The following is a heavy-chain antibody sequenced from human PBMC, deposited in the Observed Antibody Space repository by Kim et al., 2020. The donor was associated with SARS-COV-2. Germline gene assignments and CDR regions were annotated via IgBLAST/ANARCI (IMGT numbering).Heavy chain of an antibody. CDR3: ARHGDVFGSGWFDP. D-gene: IGHD3-10*01. CDR2: VSYSGST. V-gene: IGHV4-59*08. Sequence: SETLSLTCTVSGGSISTYHWTWIRQPPWKGLEWIGYVSYSGSTNYNPSLKSRVTISIDTSRNQFSLKLSSVTAADTAVYYCARHGDVFGSGWFDPWGQGTLVTVSS. J-gene: IGHJ5*02. CDR1: GGSISTYH.